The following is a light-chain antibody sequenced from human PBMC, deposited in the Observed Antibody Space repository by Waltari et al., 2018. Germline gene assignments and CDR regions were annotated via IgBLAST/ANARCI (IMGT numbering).Light chain of an antibody. CDR1: QSVSSY. Sequence: RATLSCRASQSVSSYLAWYQQKPGQAPRLLIYDASNRATGIPARFSGSGSGTDFTLTISSLEPEDFAVYYCQQRSNFGPGTKVDIK. CDR3: QQRSN. V-gene: IGKV3-11*01. CDR2: DAS. J-gene: IGKJ3*01.